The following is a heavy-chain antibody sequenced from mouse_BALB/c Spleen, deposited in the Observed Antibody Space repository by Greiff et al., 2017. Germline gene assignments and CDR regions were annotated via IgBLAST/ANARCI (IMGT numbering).Heavy chain of an antibody. V-gene: IGHV10-1*02. D-gene: IGHD1-2*01. CDR3: VSAHYYGIFAY. CDR1: GFTFNTYA. Sequence: EVHLVESGGGLVQPKGSLKLSCAASGFTFNTYAMNWVRQAPGKGLEWVARIRSKSNNYATYYADSVKDRFTISRDDSQTMLYLQMNSLKTEDTAMYYCVSAHYYGIFAYWGQGTLVTVSA. J-gene: IGHJ3*01. CDR2: IRSKSNNYAT.